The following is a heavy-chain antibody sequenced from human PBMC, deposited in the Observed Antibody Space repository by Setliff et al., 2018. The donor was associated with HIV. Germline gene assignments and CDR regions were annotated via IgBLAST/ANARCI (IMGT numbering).Heavy chain of an antibody. CDR1: GGSMNNYY. Sequence: SETLSLTCTVSGGSMNNYYWNWIRQTTGKGLEWIGYIYENAYAHYTVSLRSRVTVSMDTSKNQFSLTLRSVTAADRAVYYCARAQMHRGVVSWSLYYFDYWGQGALVTVPQ. V-gene: IGHV4-59*01. CDR2: IYENAYA. CDR3: ARAQMHRGVVSWSLYYFDY. D-gene: IGHD3-10*01. J-gene: IGHJ4*02.